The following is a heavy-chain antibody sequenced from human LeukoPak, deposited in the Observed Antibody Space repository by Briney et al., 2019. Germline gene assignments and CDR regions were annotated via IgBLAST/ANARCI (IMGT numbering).Heavy chain of an antibody. D-gene: IGHD6-13*01. J-gene: IGHJ4*02. V-gene: IGHV3-48*03. CDR3: ARAPQQLESYYFDY. CDR1: GFTFSSYE. CDR2: ISSSGSTI. Sequence: GGSLRLSCAASGFTFSSYEMNWVRQAPGKGLEWVSYISSSGSTIYYAHSVKGRFTISRDNAKNSLYLQMNSLRAEDTAVYYCARAPQQLESYYFDYWGQGTLVTVSS.